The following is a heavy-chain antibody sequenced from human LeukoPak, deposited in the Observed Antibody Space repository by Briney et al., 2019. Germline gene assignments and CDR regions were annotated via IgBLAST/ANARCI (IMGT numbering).Heavy chain of an antibody. V-gene: IGHV1-3*01. CDR1: GYTFTTYA. CDR2: INAGNGNT. Sequence: ASVKVSCKASGYTFTTYAMHWVRQAPGQGLEWMGWINAGNGNTKYSQKFQGRVTITRDTSASTAYMELSSLTSEDTAVYYCARGGNGWPEDNWGQGTLVTVSS. J-gene: IGHJ4*02. D-gene: IGHD6-19*01. CDR3: ARGGNGWPEDN.